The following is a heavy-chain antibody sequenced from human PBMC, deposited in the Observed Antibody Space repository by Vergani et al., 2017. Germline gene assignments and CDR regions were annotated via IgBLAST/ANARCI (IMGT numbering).Heavy chain of an antibody. CDR1: GGSFSGYY. J-gene: IGHJ6*04. V-gene: IGHV4-34*01. CDR3: ARGRGIAAAVDV. D-gene: IGHD6-13*01. Sequence: QVQLQQWGAGLLKPSETLSLTCAVYGGSFSGYYWSWIRQPPGKGLEWIGEINHSGSTNYNPSLKSRVTISVDTSKNQFSLKLSSVTAADRAVYYCARGRGIAAAVDVWGKGTTVTVSS. CDR2: INHSGST.